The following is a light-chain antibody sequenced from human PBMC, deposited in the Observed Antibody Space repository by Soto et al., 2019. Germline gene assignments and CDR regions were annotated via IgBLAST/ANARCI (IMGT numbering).Light chain of an antibody. CDR3: SSFPSSSTRV. CDR1: SSDVGGYNY. J-gene: IGLJ1*01. CDR2: EVN. Sequence: QSVLTQPPSASGSPGQSVTISCTGTSSDVGGYNYVSWYQKHPGKAPKLMIYEVNKRPSGVPDRFSGSKSGNTASLTISGLQAEDEADYYCSSFPSSSTRVFGAGTKVTVL. V-gene: IGLV2-8*01.